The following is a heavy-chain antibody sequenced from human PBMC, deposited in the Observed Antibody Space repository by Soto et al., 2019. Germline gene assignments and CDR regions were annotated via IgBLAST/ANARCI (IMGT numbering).Heavy chain of an antibody. D-gene: IGHD2-8*01. CDR3: ARNNVLMVYAYPGPSINWFDP. V-gene: IGHV4-39*01. Sequence: PSETLSLTCTVSGGSISSSSYYWGWIRQPPGKWLEWIGSIYYSGSTYYNPSLKSRVTISVDTSKNQFSLKLSSVTAADTAVYYCARNNVLMVYAYPGPSINWFDPWGQGTLVTVSS. CDR1: GGSISSSSYY. CDR2: IYYSGST. J-gene: IGHJ5*02.